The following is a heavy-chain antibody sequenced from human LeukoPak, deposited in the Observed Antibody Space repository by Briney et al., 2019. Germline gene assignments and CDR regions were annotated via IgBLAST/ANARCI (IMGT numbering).Heavy chain of an antibody. D-gene: IGHD6-13*01. J-gene: IGHJ4*02. Sequence: GASGKVSCKASGGTFSSYAISWVRQAPGQGLEWMGGIIPIFGTANYALKFQGRVTITADESTSTAYMELSSLRSEDTAVYYCARTGTAPYSSSWYGGFVYWGQGTLVTVSS. V-gene: IGHV1-69*13. CDR2: IIPIFGTA. CDR3: ARTGTAPYSSSWYGGFVY. CDR1: GGTFSSYA.